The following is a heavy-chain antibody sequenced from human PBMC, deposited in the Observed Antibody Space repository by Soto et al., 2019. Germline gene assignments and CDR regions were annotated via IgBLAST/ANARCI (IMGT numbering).Heavy chain of an antibody. J-gene: IGHJ4*02. Sequence: EVQLLESGGGLVQPGGSLRLSCAASGSTFSSYAINWVRQAPGKGLEWVSVISGSDGSTYYADSVKGRFTISRDNSKNTLNLQMNSLRAEDTAVYYCARRSSSWYFDYWGQGTLVTVSS. D-gene: IGHD6-13*01. CDR1: GSTFSSYA. V-gene: IGHV3-23*01. CDR2: ISGSDGST. CDR3: ARRSSSWYFDY.